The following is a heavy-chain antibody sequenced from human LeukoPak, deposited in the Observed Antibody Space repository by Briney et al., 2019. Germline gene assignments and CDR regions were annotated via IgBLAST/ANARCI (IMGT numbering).Heavy chain of an antibody. J-gene: IGHJ4*02. CDR1: GITFSNAW. D-gene: IGHD6-19*01. CDR2: IYRSSNGETT. CDR3: TTYSSGSCPF. Sequence: PGGSLRLSCAASGITFSNAWMTWVRQAPGKGLEWVARIYRSSNGETTDYGAPVRGRFTMSRDDSKNTLQLQMNSLKTEDTAVYYCTTYSSGSCPFWGQGTLVTVSS. V-gene: IGHV3-15*01.